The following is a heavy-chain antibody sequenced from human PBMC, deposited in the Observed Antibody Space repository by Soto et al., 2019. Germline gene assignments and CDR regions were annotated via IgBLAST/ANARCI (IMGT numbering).Heavy chain of an antibody. CDR1: GFTSRHNA. CDR3: ATDYDFFSGDPRPSYIYV. D-gene: IGHD3-3*01. J-gene: IGHJ6*02. CDR2: ISGSGVST. Sequence: GGSLRLSWAASGFTSRHNAMSWVRQAPEKGLEWVSAISGSGVSTYYADSVKGRFTISRDNSKNTLYLQMNSLRAEDTAVYYCATDYDFFSGDPRPSYIYVCGQ. V-gene: IGHV3-23*01.